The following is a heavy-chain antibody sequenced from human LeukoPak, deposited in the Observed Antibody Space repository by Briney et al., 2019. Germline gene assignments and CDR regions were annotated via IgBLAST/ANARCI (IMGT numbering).Heavy chain of an antibody. J-gene: IGHJ4*02. CDR3: AKDSSSGDLDY. CDR2: ISYDGSNK. CDR1: GFTFSDAC. V-gene: IGHV3-30*18. Sequence: GGSLRLSCIASGFTFSDACMSWVRQAPGKGLEWVAVISYDGSNKYYADSVKGRFTISRDNSKNTLYLQMNSLRAEDTAVYYCAKDSSSGDLDYWGQGTLVTVSS. D-gene: IGHD6-13*01.